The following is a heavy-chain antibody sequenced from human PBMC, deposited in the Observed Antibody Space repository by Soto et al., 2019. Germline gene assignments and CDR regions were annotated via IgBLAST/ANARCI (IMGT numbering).Heavy chain of an antibody. Sequence: QVQLQESGPGLVKPSQTLSLTCTVSGGSIFSGGYYWSWIRQHPGKGLEWIGYIYYSGNSYYNPSPKSRVTIAADTSQTQFSLKLSSVTAADTAVYYCARSGDWVAYYFAYWGQGPLVTVSS. J-gene: IGHJ4*02. CDR2: IYYSGNS. CDR1: GGSIFSGGYY. V-gene: IGHV4-31*03. CDR3: ARSGDWVAYYFAY. D-gene: IGHD7-27*01.